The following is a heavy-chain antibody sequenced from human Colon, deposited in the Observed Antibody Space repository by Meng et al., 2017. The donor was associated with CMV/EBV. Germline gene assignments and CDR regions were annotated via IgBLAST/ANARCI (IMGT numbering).Heavy chain of an antibody. CDR1: GFTFSTCT. V-gene: IGHV3-7*01. D-gene: IGHD3-3*01. Sequence: GGSLRLSCAASGFTFSTCTMTWVRQAPGKGLEWVANIKQNGREKSYADSVKGRFTISRDDSKNSLYLQMNNLRPEDTAVYYCARDPLQAQLLDDFLDYWGQGTLVTVSS. CDR3: ARDPLQAQLLDDFLDY. J-gene: IGHJ4*02. CDR2: IKQNGREK.